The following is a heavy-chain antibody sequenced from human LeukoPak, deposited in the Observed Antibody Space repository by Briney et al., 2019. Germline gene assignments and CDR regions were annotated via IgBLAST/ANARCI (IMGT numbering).Heavy chain of an antibody. J-gene: IGHJ4*02. D-gene: IGHD1-26*01. Sequence: SETLSLTCAVYGGSFSGYYWSWIRQPPGKGLEWIGEINHSGSTNYNPSLKSRVTISVDTSKNQFSLKLSPVTAADTAVYYCARGSTTLFDYWGQGTLVTVSS. CDR3: ARGSTTLFDY. V-gene: IGHV4-34*01. CDR1: GGSFSGYY. CDR2: INHSGST.